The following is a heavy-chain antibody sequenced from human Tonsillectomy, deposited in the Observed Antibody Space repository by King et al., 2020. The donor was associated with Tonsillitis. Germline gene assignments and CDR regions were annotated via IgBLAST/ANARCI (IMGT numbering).Heavy chain of an antibody. D-gene: IGHD5-24*01. CDR2: IYHSGST. V-gene: IGHV4-38-2*01. Sequence: VQLQESGPGLVKPSETLSLTCAVSGYSISSGYYWGWIRQPPGKGLEWIGSIYHSGSTYYNPSLKSRVTISVDTSKNQFSPKLSSVTAADTAVYYCARVEMATVNFDYWGQGTLVTVSS. CDR3: ARVEMATVNFDY. J-gene: IGHJ4*02. CDR1: GYSISSGYY.